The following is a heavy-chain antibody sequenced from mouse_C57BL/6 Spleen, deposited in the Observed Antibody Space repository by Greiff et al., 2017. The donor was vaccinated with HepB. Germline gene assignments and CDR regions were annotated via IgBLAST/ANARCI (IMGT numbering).Heavy chain of an antibody. Sequence: VQLQESGAELVRPGTSVKVSCKASGYAFTNYLIEWVKQRPGQGLEWIGVINPGSGGTNYNEKFKGKATLTADKSSSTAYMQLSSLTSEDSAVYFCARRTDGGFAYWGQGTLVTVCA. J-gene: IGHJ3*01. CDR3: ARRTDGGFAY. V-gene: IGHV1-54*01. CDR1: GYAFTNYL. CDR2: INPGSGGT.